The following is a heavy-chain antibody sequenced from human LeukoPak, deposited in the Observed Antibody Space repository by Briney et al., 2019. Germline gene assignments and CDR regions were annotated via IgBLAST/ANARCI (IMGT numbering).Heavy chain of an antibody. D-gene: IGHD3-10*01. CDR3: ASDRGALDI. V-gene: IGHV3-7*05. Sequence: GGSLRLSCVASGFDFRNLWMSWVRQAPGKGLEWVANINQLGSENDYVDSVKGRFIIFRDNDQKSLFLQMNSLRAEDTAVYYCASDRGALDIWGQGTVVTVSS. J-gene: IGHJ3*02. CDR1: GFDFRNLW. CDR2: INQLGSEN.